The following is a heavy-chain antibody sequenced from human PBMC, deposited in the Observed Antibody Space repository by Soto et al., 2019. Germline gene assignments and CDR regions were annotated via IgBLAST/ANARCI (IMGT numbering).Heavy chain of an antibody. CDR3: ARVQGTYSGSYAGDYYYYGMDV. J-gene: IGHJ6*02. Sequence: PGGSLRLSCAASGFTFSSYGMHWVRQAPGKGLEWVAVIWYDGSNKYYADSVKGRFTISRDNSKNTLYLQMNSLRAEDTAVYYCARVQGTYSGSYAGDYYYYGMDVWGQGTTVTVSS. V-gene: IGHV3-33*01. CDR1: GFTFSSYG. D-gene: IGHD1-26*01. CDR2: IWYDGSNK.